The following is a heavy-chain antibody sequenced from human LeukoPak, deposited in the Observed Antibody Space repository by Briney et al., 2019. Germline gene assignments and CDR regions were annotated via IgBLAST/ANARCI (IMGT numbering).Heavy chain of an antibody. V-gene: IGHV3-7*03. CDR2: IKPDGSAT. D-gene: IGHD3-22*01. CDR3: AKVMIGRLDAFDI. Sequence: GGSLRLSCAASGFTLRSEWMSWLRQTPEKGLEWVANIKPDGSATAYVDSVKGRFTISRDNAKNSLYLQMNSLRAEDTALYYCAKVMIGRLDAFDIWGQGTMVTVSS. CDR1: GFTLRSEW. J-gene: IGHJ3*02.